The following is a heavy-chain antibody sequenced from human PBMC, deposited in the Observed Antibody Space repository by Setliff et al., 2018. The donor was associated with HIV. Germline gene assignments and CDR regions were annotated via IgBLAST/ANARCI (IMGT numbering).Heavy chain of an antibody. Sequence: PLETLSLTCTVSGDSISTDYWTWIRQPPGKGLEWIGYIYNSASTSYNPSLKSRVTISVDTSKNQFSLKLSSVTAADTAVYYRARHSPSDYWGQGTLVTVSS. J-gene: IGHJ4*02. CDR2: IYNSAST. CDR1: GDSISTDY. CDR3: ARHSPSDY. V-gene: IGHV4-59*08.